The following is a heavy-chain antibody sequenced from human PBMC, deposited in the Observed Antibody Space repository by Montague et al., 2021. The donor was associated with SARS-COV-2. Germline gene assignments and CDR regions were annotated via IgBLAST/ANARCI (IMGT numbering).Heavy chain of an antibody. CDR3: ARHGKTRIAMIVVVIGYVDY. CDR1: GGSISSSSYY. J-gene: IGHJ4*02. CDR2: ITYSGST. D-gene: IGHD3-22*01. V-gene: IGHV4-39*01. Sequence: SETRSLTCTVSGGSISSSSYYWGRIRQPQGKGLEWNGSITYSGSTYYNLYLQSRVTISIDTSKNQFSLKLSSVTAADTAVSYCARHGKTRIAMIVVVIGYVDYWDKGTPGTVAS.